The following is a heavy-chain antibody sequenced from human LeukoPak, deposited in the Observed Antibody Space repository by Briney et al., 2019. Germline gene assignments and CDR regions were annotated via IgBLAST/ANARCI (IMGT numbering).Heavy chain of an antibody. V-gene: IGHV4-39*01. CDR2: IYYSGST. D-gene: IGHD1-14*01. CDR1: GGSISSSSYY. J-gene: IGHJ6*03. CDR3: ARHPGVRRYYYYMDV. Sequence: SETLSLTCTVSGGSISSSSYYWGWIRQPPGKGLEWIGSIYYSGSTYYNPSLKSRVTISVDTSKNQFSLKLSSVTAADTAVYYCARHPGVRRYYYYMDVWGKGTTVTVSS.